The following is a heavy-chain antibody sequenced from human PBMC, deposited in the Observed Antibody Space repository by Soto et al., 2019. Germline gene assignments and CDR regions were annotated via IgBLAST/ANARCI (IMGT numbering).Heavy chain of an antibody. CDR2: IKSKTDGGTT. CDR1: GFTFNNAW. V-gene: IGHV3-15*01. J-gene: IGHJ4*02. D-gene: IGHD3-10*01. CDR3: TNHSAGYYGSGSYEGSDY. Sequence: PGGSLRLSCAASGFTFNNAWMSWVRQAPGKGLEWVGRIKSKTDGGTTDYAAPVKGRFTISRDDSKSIAYLQMNSLKTEDTAVYYCTNHSAGYYGSGSYEGSDYWGQGTLVTVSS.